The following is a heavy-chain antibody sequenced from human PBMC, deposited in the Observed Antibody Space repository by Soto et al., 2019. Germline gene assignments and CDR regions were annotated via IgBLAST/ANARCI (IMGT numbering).Heavy chain of an antibody. CDR2: ISAYNGNT. CDR3: ARVRSAAWVNAPNDY. CDR1: GYTFTSYG. Sequence: QVQLVQSGAEVKKPGASVKVSCKASGYTFTSYGISWVRQAPGQGLEWMGWISAYNGNTNYAQKLQGRVTMTTDTSTRTAYMELRSLRSDDTAVYYCARVRSAAWVNAPNDYWGQGTLVTVSS. V-gene: IGHV1-18*01. D-gene: IGHD1-26*01. J-gene: IGHJ4*02.